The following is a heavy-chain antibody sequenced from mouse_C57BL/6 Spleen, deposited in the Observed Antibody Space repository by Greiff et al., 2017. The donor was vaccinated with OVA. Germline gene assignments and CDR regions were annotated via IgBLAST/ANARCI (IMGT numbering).Heavy chain of an antibody. J-gene: IGHJ4*01. V-gene: IGHV1-54*01. CDR2: INPGSGGT. CDR1: GYAFTNYL. Sequence: VQLQQSGAELVRPGTSVKVSCKASGYAFTNYLIEWVKQRPGQGLEWIGVINPGSGGTNYNEKFKGKATLTADKSSSTAYMQLSSLTSEDSAVYFCARGGAMDDWGQGTSVTVSS. CDR3: ARGGAMDD.